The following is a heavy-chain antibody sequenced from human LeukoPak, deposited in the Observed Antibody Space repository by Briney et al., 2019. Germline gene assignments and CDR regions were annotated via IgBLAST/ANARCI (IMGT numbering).Heavy chain of an antibody. Sequence: ASVKVSCKTSGYTFADYFIHWVRQAPGQGLEYMGRINANSGATEYQQKFQGRVSMTRDMSISTAYVEVNWLISDDTAIYYGARDVSSTPHWEFDYWGQGTTVTVSS. CDR1: GYTFADYF. CDR3: ARDVSSTPHWEFDY. V-gene: IGHV1-2*06. CDR2: INANSGAT. D-gene: IGHD1-26*01. J-gene: IGHJ4*02.